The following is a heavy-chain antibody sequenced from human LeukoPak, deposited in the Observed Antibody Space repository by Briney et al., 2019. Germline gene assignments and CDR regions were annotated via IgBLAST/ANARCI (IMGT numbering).Heavy chain of an antibody. CDR3: ARDRPLPYYDILTGYYLDY. J-gene: IGHJ4*02. Sequence: SVTVSCTASGGTFSSYAISWVRQAPGQGLEWMGRIIPILGIANYAQKFQGRVTITADKSTSTAYMELSSLRSEDTAVYYCARDRPLPYYDILTGYYLDYWGQGTLVTVSS. CDR1: GGTFSSYA. V-gene: IGHV1-69*04. D-gene: IGHD3-9*01. CDR2: IIPILGIA.